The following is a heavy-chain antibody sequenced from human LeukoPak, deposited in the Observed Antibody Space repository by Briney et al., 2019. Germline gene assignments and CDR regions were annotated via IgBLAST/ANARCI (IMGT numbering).Heavy chain of an antibody. Sequence: SETLSLTCTVPGVSISTDYWSWIRQPPGKGLEWIGYIYNSGSTNYNPSLKSRVTISVDTSKNQFSLKLSPVTAAATAVYYWARENIKSWYLDYWGQGTLVSVSS. CDR1: GVSISTDY. V-gene: IGHV4-59*01. J-gene: IGHJ4*02. CDR3: ARENIKSWYLDY. CDR2: IYNSGST. D-gene: IGHD6-13*01.